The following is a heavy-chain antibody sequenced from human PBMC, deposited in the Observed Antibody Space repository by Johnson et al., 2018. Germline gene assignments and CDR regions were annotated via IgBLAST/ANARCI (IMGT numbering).Heavy chain of an antibody. CDR3: ARTVAQQYYYYYYYMDV. J-gene: IGHJ6*03. CDR1: GGSISGNY. CDR2: MYSSGST. D-gene: IGHD4-11*01. V-gene: IGHV4-59*01. Sequence: QVQLQESGPGLVKPSETLSLTCPVSGGSISGNYWSWIRQSPGKGLEWIAYMYSSGSTNYNPSLKSRVTISLDKSKTQFSLKVNSVTATDTAVYYCARTVAQQYYYYYYYMDVWGKGTTVTVSS.